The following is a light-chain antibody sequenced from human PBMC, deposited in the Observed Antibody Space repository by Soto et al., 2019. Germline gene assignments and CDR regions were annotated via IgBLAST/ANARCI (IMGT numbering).Light chain of an antibody. Sequence: QSVLAQPPSASGTPGQTVTISCSGGSSNIKTNGVSWYQQVPGAAPKLLIYSNSQRPSGAPDRFSGSKSGTSASLAISGLQSEDEATYHCSTWDDSLNGLISGGGTKVTVL. J-gene: IGLJ2*01. V-gene: IGLV1-44*01. CDR3: STWDDSLNGLI. CDR1: SSNIKTNG. CDR2: SNS.